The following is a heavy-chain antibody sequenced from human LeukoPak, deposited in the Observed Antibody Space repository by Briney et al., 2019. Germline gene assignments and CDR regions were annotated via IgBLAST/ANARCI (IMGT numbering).Heavy chain of an antibody. V-gene: IGHV4-38-2*02. J-gene: IGHJ4*02. D-gene: IGHD6-13*01. CDR3: ARNLIPEQLVLNF. CDR1: GYSLSSDYY. CDR2: LYHSGST. Sequence: PSETLSLTCTVSGYSLSSDYYWGWIRQPPGKGLEWIGTLYHSGSTYCNPPLKSRVTISVDTSKNQFSLNLKSVTPEDTAVYYCARNLIPEQLVLNFWGQGTLVTVSS.